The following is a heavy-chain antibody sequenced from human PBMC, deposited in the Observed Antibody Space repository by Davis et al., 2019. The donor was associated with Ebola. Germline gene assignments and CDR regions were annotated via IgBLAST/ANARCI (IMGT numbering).Heavy chain of an antibody. Sequence: ASVKVSCKASGYTFTGYYMHWVRQAPAQGLEWMGWINPNSGGTHYAQKFQGRVTMTRDTSISTAYMELSRLRSDDTAVYYCAREYATGGSWVYWGQGTLVTVSS. J-gene: IGHJ4*02. CDR1: GYTFTGYY. CDR3: AREYATGGSWVY. V-gene: IGHV1-2*02. CDR2: INPNSGGT. D-gene: IGHD2-15*01.